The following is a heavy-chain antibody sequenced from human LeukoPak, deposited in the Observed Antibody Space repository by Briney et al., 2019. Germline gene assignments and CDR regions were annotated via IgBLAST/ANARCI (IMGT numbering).Heavy chain of an antibody. V-gene: IGHV1-18*01. J-gene: IGHJ6*02. CDR3: AREAGYGMDV. CDR2: ISAYNGNA. Sequence: MGWISAYNGNANYALKLQGRVTMTTDTSTSTAYMELRSLRSDDTAVYYCAREAGYGMDVWGQGTTVTVSS.